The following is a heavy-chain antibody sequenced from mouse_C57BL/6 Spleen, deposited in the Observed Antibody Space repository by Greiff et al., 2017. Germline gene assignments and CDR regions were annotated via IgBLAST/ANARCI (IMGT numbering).Heavy chain of an antibody. CDR2: ISSGGDYI. V-gene: IGHV5-9-1*02. D-gene: IGHD2-1*01. J-gene: IGHJ4*01. Sequence: EVQGVESGEGLVKPGGSLKLSCAASGFTFSSYAMSWVRQTPEKRLEWVAYISSGGDYIYYADTVKGRFTISRDNARNTLYLQMSSLKSEDTAMFYCTREGGNYVGGYYAMDYWGQGTSVTVSS. CDR1: GFTFSSYA. CDR3: TREGGNYVGGYYAMDY.